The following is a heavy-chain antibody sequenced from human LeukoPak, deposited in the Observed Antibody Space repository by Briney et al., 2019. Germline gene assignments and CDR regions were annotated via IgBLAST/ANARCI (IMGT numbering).Heavy chain of an antibody. CDR2: INPSGGST. CDR1: GYTFTSYY. J-gene: IGHJ6*04. Sequence: ASVTVSCKASGYTFTSYYMHWVRQAPGQGLEWMGIINPSGGSTSYAQKFQGRVTMTRDTSTSTVYMELSGLRSEDKAVYYCARFSGSGSYHYYGMDVWGKGTTVTVSS. V-gene: IGHV1-46*01. D-gene: IGHD3-10*01. CDR3: ARFSGSGSYHYYGMDV.